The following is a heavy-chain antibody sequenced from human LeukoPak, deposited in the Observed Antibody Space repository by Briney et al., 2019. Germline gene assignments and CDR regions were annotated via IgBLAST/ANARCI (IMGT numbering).Heavy chain of an antibody. CDR2: IYYSGST. V-gene: IGHV4-30-4*08. D-gene: IGHD3-16*01. CDR3: ARRDSYPRRVFDY. J-gene: IGHJ4*02. Sequence: PSETLSLTCTVSGGSLSSGDYYWSWIRQPPGKGLEWIGYIYYSGSTYYNPSLKSRVTISVDTSKNQFSLKLSSVTAADTAVYYCARRDSYPRRVFDYWGQGTLVTVSS. CDR1: GGSLSSGDYY.